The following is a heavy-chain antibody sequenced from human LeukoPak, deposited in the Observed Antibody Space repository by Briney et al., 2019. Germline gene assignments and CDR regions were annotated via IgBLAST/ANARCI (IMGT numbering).Heavy chain of an antibody. J-gene: IGHJ4*02. Sequence: GESLKISCKGSGYSFTSYWIGWVRQMPGKGLEWMGIIYPGDSDTRYSPSFQGQVTISADKSISTAYLQWSSLRSEDTAVYYCASGTTDIVVVPATLRNYYFDYWGQGTLVTVSS. CDR1: GYSFTSYW. D-gene: IGHD2-2*01. CDR3: ASGTTDIVVVPATLRNYYFDY. V-gene: IGHV5-51*01. CDR2: IYPGDSDT.